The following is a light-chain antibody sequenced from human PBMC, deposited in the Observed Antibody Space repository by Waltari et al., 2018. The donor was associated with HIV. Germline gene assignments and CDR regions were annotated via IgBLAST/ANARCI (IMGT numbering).Light chain of an antibody. CDR3: CSYAGSYTFAV. CDR1: RSDVGAYNF. V-gene: IGLV2-11*01. CDR2: DVS. Sequence: QSALTQPRSVSGSPGQSVTISCTGTRSDVGAYNFVSWYQQHPGKAPKLMIYDVSKRPSGVPDRFSGSKSGNTASLTISGLQAEDEADFYCCSYAGSYTFAVFGGGTKLTVL. J-gene: IGLJ2*01.